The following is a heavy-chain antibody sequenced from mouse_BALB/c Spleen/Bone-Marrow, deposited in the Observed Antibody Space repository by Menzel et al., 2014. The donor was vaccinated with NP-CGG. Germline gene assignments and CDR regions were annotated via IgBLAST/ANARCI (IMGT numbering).Heavy chain of an antibody. D-gene: IGHD1-2*01. Sequence: EVQLQQSGGGLVQPGGSLKLSCTASGFDFSRYWMSWVRQAPGKGLEWIGEINPESSTINYTPSLKDKFIISRDNATNTLFLQMSKVRSEDTALYYCTRLTYYGFSDYWGQGTTLTVSS. CDR3: TRLTYYGFSDY. CDR1: GFDFSRYW. J-gene: IGHJ2*01. CDR2: INPESSTI. V-gene: IGHV4-1*02.